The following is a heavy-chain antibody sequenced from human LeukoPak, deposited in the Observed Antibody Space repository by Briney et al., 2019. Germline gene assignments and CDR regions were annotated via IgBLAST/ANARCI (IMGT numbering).Heavy chain of an antibody. CDR1: GYTFTSYG. Sequence: ASVKVSCKASGYTFTSYGISWVRQAPGQGLEWMGWIYSYNGNTNYAQKLQGRVTMTTDTSTSTAYMELRSLRSDDTAVYYCARLKNYGDYGYWGQGTLVTVSS. V-gene: IGHV1-18*01. CDR2: IYSYNGNT. J-gene: IGHJ4*02. CDR3: ARLKNYGDYGY. D-gene: IGHD4-17*01.